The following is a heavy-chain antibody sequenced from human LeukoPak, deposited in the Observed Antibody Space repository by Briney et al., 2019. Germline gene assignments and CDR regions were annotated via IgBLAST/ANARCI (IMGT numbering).Heavy chain of an antibody. CDR1: GYTFTGYY. CDR3: AFEGVVAATASGMDV. D-gene: IGHD2-15*01. Sequence: SVRISCKASGYTFTGYYMHWVRQAPGQGLEWMGWINPNSGGTDYAQKFRGRVTMTRDTSISTAYMQLSRLRSDDTAVYYCAFEGVVAATASGMDVWGQGT. V-gene: IGHV1-2*02. CDR2: INPNSGGT. J-gene: IGHJ6*02.